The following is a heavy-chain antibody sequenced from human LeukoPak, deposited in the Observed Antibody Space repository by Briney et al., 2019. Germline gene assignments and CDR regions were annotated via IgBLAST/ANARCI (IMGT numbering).Heavy chain of an antibody. V-gene: IGHV1-69*06. CDR3: ARGTTVTSDY. CDR1: GCAFSSYA. Sequence: SVKVSCKASGCAFSSYAISWVRQAPGQGHEWMGGIIPIFGTANYAQKFQGRVTITADKSTSTAYMELRSLRSDDTAVYYCARGTTVTSDYWGQGTLVTVSS. J-gene: IGHJ4*02. D-gene: IGHD4-17*01. CDR2: IIPIFGTA.